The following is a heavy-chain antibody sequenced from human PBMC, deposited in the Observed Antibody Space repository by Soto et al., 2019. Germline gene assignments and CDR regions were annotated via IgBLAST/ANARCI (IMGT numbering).Heavy chain of an antibody. D-gene: IGHD1-26*01. CDR3: ARSQVGRTLDV. CDR2: INPSGGST. J-gene: IGHJ6*02. Sequence: ASVKVSCKASRYTFTNFYIHWLRQAPGQGLEWMGIINPSGGSTTYPQKFQGRVTMTRDTSTSTVHMELITLRSEDTAVYYCARSQVGRTLDVWGPATTVTVSS. CDR1: RYTFTNFY. V-gene: IGHV1-46*01.